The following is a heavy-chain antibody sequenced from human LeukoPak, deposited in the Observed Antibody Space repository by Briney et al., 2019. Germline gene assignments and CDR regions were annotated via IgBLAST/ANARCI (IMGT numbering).Heavy chain of an antibody. CDR1: GFTFSSYS. D-gene: IGHD4-23*01. J-gene: IGHJ4*02. CDR2: ISSSSNYI. Sequence: PGGSLRLSCAASGFTFSSYSMNWVRQAPGKGLEWVSSISSSSNYIYYADSVKGRFTISRDNAKNSLYLQMNSLRVEDTAVYYCARGGKGGSTVVPTDYWGQGTLVAVSS. CDR3: ARGGKGGSTVVPTDY. V-gene: IGHV3-21*01.